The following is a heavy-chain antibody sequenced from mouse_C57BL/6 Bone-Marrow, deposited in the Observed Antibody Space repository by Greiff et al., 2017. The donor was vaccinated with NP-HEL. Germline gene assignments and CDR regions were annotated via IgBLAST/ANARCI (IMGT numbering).Heavy chain of an antibody. V-gene: IGHV3-6*01. CDR3: ARDDYDPFFDY. J-gene: IGHJ2*01. CDR1: GYSITSGYY. Sequence: EVQLQESGPGLVKPSQSLSLTCSVTGYSITSGYYWNWIRQFPGNKLEWMGYISYDGSNNYNPSLKNRISITRDTSKNQFFLKLNSVTTEDTATYYCARDDYDPFFDYWGQGTTLTVSS. CDR2: ISYDGSN. D-gene: IGHD2-4*01.